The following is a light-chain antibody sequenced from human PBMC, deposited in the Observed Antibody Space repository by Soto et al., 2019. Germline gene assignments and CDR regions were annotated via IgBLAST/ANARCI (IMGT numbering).Light chain of an antibody. V-gene: IGKV1-39*01. Sequence: DIHMTQSPSSLSASVGDGVTITCRASQSIGRYLNWYQQRRGRTPSLLIYGASILQSGVPSRFSSRGSGTDFILTITSLQPEEFGTYYCQPSYSAPYKLGQGTKLNIK. J-gene: IGKJ2*01. CDR2: GAS. CDR3: QPSYSAPYK. CDR1: QSIGRY.